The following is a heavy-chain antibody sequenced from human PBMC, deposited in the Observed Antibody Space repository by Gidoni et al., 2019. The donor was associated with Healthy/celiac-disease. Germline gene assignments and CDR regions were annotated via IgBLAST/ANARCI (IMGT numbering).Heavy chain of an antibody. CDR3: ARPRGSSWYDAFDI. V-gene: IGHV1-2*04. CDR1: GYTFTGYY. CDR2: INPNSGGT. J-gene: IGHJ3*02. D-gene: IGHD6-13*01. Sequence: QVQLVQSGAEVEKPGASVKVSCKASGYTFTGYYMHWVRQAPGQGLEWMGWINPNSGGTNYAQKFQGWVTMTRDTSISTAYMELSRLRSDDTAVYYCARPRGSSWYDAFDIWGQGTMVTVSS.